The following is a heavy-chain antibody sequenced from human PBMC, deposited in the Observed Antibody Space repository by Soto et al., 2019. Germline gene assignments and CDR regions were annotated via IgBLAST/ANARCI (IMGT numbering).Heavy chain of an antibody. V-gene: IGHV4-39*01. CDR2: IYYSGST. CDR3: AREDCTGGYCFFDY. CDR1: GGSIIRNDFY. D-gene: IGHD2-8*02. J-gene: IGHJ4*02. Sequence: SETLSLTCSVSGGSIIRNDFYWDWVRQPPGKGLEWIGSIYYSGSTNFNPSLKSRVTISVDTSTNQFSLRLSSVTAADTAVYYCAREDCTGGYCFFDYWGQGTLVTVSS.